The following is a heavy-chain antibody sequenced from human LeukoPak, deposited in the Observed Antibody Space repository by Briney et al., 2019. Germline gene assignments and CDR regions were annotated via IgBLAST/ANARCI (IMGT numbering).Heavy chain of an antibody. CDR1: GFTFSSYA. Sequence: GGSLRLSCAASGFTFSSYAMHWVRQAPGKGLEWVAVISYDGSNKYYADSVKGRFTISRDNSKNTLYLQMNSLRAEDTAVYYCARDMGIITMIVVPLDYWGQGTLVTVSS. V-gene: IGHV3-30-3*01. CDR3: ARDMGIITMIVVPLDY. D-gene: IGHD3-22*01. CDR2: ISYDGSNK. J-gene: IGHJ4*02.